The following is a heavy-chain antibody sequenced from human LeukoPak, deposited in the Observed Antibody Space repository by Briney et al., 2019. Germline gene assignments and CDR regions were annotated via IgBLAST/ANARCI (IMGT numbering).Heavy chain of an antibody. J-gene: IGHJ6*02. V-gene: IGHV3-9*01. CDR3: VKENYDILTGSLSEGMDV. Sequence: GESLRLSCAASGFTFDDYTMHWVRQAPGKGLEWVSGISWKSDSIGYADSVKGRFTISRDNAKNSLYLQMNSLRAEDTALYYCVKENYDILTGSLSEGMDVWGQGTTVTVSS. CDR1: GFTFDDYT. CDR2: ISWKSDSI. D-gene: IGHD3-9*01.